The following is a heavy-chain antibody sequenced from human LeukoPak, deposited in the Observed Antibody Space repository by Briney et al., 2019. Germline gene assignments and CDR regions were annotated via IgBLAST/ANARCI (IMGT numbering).Heavy chain of an antibody. D-gene: IGHD2-2*01. CDR2: IKPKSGGT. J-gene: IGHJ6*03. V-gene: IGHV1-2*02. Sequence: ASVKVSCKASGHTLTGYYLHWVRQAPGQGLEWMGWIKPKSGGTQFAQKFQGRVTMDRDTSLSTVYMELRSLRSDDTAVYYCARAGDIVVVAVAGAGYYYMDVWGKGTTVTVSS. CDR1: GHTLTGYY. CDR3: ARAGDIVVVAVAGAGYYYMDV.